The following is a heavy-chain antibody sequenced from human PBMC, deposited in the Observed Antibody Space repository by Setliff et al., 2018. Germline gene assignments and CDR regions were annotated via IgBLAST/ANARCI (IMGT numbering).Heavy chain of an antibody. CDR3: ARASSGWYSAYYYYMDV. CDR2: ISYSGIT. J-gene: IGHJ6*03. V-gene: IGHV4-59*08. D-gene: IGHD6-19*01. CDR1: GASVSSHY. Sequence: SETLSLTCNVSGASVSSHYWDWIRQPPGKGLEWIGFISYSGITTYNVSLKSRVTISLDTSKNQFSLNLTSVTAADTAVYYCARASSGWYSAYYYYMDVWGKGTTVTVSS.